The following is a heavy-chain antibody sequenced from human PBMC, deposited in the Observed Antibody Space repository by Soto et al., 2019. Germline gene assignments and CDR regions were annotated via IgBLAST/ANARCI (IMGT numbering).Heavy chain of an antibody. CDR1: GYTFTSYY. D-gene: IGHD6-19*01. V-gene: IGHV1-46*03. CDR3: ARSGNVKYSSGLGHWFDP. Sequence: QVQLVQSGAEEKKPGASVKVSCKASGYTFTSYYMHWVRQAPGQGLEWMGIINPSGGSTSYAQKFQGRVTMTRDTSTSTVYMELSSLRSEDTAVYYCARSGNVKYSSGLGHWFDPWGQGTLVTVSS. J-gene: IGHJ5*02. CDR2: INPSGGST.